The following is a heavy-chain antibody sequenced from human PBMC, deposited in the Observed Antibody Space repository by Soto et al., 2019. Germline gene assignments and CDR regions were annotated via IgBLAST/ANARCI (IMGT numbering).Heavy chain of an antibody. Sequence: ASVKVSCKASGYTFTSYGITWVRQAPGQGPEWMGWITPFNGNTKYAEKFQGRVTMTTDTSTSTAYMELTSLRSDDTAVYYCARGRLGYCAGGTCRPLWYWGQGTLVTVSS. V-gene: IGHV1-18*01. CDR1: GYTFTSYG. J-gene: IGHJ4*02. CDR3: ARGRLGYCAGGTCRPLWY. D-gene: IGHD2-15*01. CDR2: ITPFNGNT.